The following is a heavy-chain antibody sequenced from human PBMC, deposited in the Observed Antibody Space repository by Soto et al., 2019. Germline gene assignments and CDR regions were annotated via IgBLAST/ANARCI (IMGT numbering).Heavy chain of an antibody. V-gene: IGHV3-23*01. D-gene: IGHD5-18*01. J-gene: IGHJ4*02. CDR2: MSGSVGTT. Sequence: PWGSLIVSCAASVFTFSNYAMNWVRQAPGKGLEWVSVMSGSVGTTYYADSVKGRFTISRDNSKNTLHLQMNSLRAEDTAVYYCAKDLESGFSYGPFDYWGQGTLVTVSS. CDR1: VFTFSNYA. CDR3: AKDLESGFSYGPFDY.